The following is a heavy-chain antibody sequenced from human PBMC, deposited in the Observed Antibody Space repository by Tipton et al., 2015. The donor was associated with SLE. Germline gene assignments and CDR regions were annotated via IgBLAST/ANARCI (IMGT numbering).Heavy chain of an antibody. CDR2: ISNSETT. CDR3: ATGDLTEYFQH. D-gene: IGHD1-14*01. J-gene: IGHJ1*01. V-gene: IGHV4-59*11. CDR1: GGSISSHY. Sequence: TLSLTCTVSGGSISSHYWSWIRQAPGKGLEWIGYISNSETTSYNPSLKSRVTISLDTSKNQFSLKLSSVTAADTAVYYCATGDLTEYFQHWGQGTLATVSS.